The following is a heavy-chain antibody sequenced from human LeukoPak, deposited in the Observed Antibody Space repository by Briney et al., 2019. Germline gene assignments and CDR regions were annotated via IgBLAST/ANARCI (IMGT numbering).Heavy chain of an antibody. V-gene: IGHV4-34*01. CDR1: GGSFSGYY. CDR2: INHSGST. Sequence: SETLSLTCAVYGGSFSGYYWSWIRQPPGKGLEWTGEINHSGSTNYNPSLKSRVTISVDTSKNQFSLKLSSVTAADTAVYYCARGLRGSRSFDYWGQGTLVTVSS. J-gene: IGHJ4*02. D-gene: IGHD3-10*01. CDR3: ARGLRGSRSFDY.